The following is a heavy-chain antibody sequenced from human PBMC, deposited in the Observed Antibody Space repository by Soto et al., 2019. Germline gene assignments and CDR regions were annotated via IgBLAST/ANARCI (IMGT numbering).Heavy chain of an antibody. CDR2: INAGNGNT. J-gene: IGHJ3*02. V-gene: IGHV1-3*01. CDR3: AKWSSGWPDAFDI. CDR1: GYTFTSYA. Sequence: ASVKVSCKASGYTFTSYAMHWVRQAPGQRLEWMGWINAGNGNTKYSQKFQGRVTITRDTSASTAYMELSSLRSEDTAVYYCAKWSSGWPDAFDIWSQGKMVTVS. D-gene: IGHD6-19*01.